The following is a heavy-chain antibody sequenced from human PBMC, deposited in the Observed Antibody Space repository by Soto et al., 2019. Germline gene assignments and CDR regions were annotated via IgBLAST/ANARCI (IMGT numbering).Heavy chain of an antibody. CDR1: GGTFSSYT. CDR2: ITPMFGTP. J-gene: IGHJ4*02. Sequence: RASVKVSCKASGGTFSSYTITWVRQAPGQGLEWMGGITPMFGTPNYAQKLRGRVTITADESTSTAYMELSSLRSEDTAMYFCARDGTLYDSRAYYYLYWGQGTLVTVSS. V-gene: IGHV1-69*13. D-gene: IGHD3-22*01. CDR3: ARDGTLYDSRAYYYLY.